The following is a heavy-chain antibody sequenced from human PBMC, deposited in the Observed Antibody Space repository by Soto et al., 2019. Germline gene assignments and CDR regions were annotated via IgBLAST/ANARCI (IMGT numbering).Heavy chain of an antibody. CDR1: GDSVSSNSAA. CDR2: TYYRSKWYN. D-gene: IGHD6-13*01. V-gene: IGHV6-1*01. J-gene: IGHJ6*02. CDR3: ARDSSSSWYGPHASDYYYGMDV. Sequence: SQTLSLTCAISGDSVSSNSAAWNWIRQSPSRGLEWLGRTYYRSKWYNDYAVSVKSRITINPDTSKNQFSLQLNSVTPEDTAVYYCARDSSSSWYGPHASDYYYGMDVWGQGTTVTVSS.